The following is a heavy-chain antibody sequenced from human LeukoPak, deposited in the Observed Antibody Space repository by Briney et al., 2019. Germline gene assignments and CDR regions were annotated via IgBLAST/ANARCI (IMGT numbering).Heavy chain of an antibody. CDR2: ISSSSTYI. CDR1: GFTFSTYS. J-gene: IGHJ4*02. CDR3: ARYGGSYNDY. V-gene: IGHV3-21*01. Sequence: GGSLRLSCAASGFTFSTYSMNWVRQAPGKGLEWVSSISSSSTYIHYADSVKGRFTISRDNAKNSLYLQMNSLRVEGTAVYYCARYGGSYNDYWGQGTLVTVSS. D-gene: IGHD1-26*01.